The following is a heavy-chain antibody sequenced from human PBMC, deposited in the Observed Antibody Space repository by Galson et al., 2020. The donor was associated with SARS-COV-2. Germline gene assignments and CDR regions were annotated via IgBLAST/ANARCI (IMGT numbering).Heavy chain of an antibody. CDR2: SYSGGST. J-gene: IGHJ4*02. V-gene: IGHV3-66*01. CDR3: ARDQVPGAAASVA. CDR1: GFTVSRNY. Sequence: TGGSLRLSCAASGFTVSRNYMSWVRQAPGKGLEWVSVSYSGGSTYYADSVKGRFTISRDNSKNTLYLQMNSLRAEDTAVYYCARDQVPGAAASVAWGQGTLVTVSS. D-gene: IGHD6-13*01.